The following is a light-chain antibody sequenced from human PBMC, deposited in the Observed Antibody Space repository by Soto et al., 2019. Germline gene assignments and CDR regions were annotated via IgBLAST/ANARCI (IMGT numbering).Light chain of an antibody. V-gene: IGKV3-20*01. J-gene: IGKJ5*01. Sequence: EDVLTQSPGTLSLSPGQRATLSCRASQSIARTFLAWYQQKPRQAPRMLIYDISTRATGIPDRFSASGSGTDFTLTISGLETEDFAVYYCQQYGYSPLTFGQRTRLELK. CDR3: QQYGYSPLT. CDR1: QSIARTF. CDR2: DIS.